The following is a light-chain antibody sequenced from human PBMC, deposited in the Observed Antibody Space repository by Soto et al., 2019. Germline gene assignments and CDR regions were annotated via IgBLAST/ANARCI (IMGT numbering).Light chain of an antibody. J-gene: IGKJ1*01. CDR1: QSVDTKY. Sequence: EIVLTQSPGTLALSPGDTATLSCRTSQSVDTKYLAWYQQKPGQAPRLLIYGTSRRATASPDRISGSGSGTDFTLTISRLEPEDFAVYYCQQYGSSPGTFGQGTKVEVK. CDR2: GTS. V-gene: IGKV3-20*01. CDR3: QQYGSSPGT.